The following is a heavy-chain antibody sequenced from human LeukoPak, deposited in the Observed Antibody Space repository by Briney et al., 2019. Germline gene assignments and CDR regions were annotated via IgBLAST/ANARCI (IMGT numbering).Heavy chain of an antibody. CDR1: GDSISTSNSY. J-gene: IGHJ4*02. CDR2: IYYSGNT. D-gene: IGHD3-10*01. CDR3: ARDYYGSPTH. Sequence: SETLSLTCTVSGDSISTSNSYWGWIRQPPGKGLEWIGSIYYSGNTYYNASLKSRVTISVDTSKNQFSLKLTSVTASDTAVYYCARDYYGSPTHWGQGTLVTVSS. V-gene: IGHV4-39*02.